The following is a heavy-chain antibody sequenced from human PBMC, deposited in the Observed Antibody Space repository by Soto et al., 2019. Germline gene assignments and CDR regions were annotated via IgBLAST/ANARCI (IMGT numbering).Heavy chain of an antibody. V-gene: IGHV5-10-1*01. J-gene: IGHJ4*02. CDR1: GYSFAGDW. CDR3: ARKIYESGTGPNFQYYFDS. Sequence: GESLKISGQGSGYSFAGDWSTWVLQKPRKGLEWRGRIDPSDSQTYYSPSFRGHVTISVTKSITTVFLQWSSLRASDTAMYYCARKIYESGTGPNFQYYFDSWGQGTPVTVSS. CDR2: IDPSDSQT. D-gene: IGHD6-13*01.